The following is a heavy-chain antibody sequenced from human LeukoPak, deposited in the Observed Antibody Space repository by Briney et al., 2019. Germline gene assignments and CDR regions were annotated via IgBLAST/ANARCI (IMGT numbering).Heavy chain of an antibody. J-gene: IGHJ4*02. V-gene: IGHV3-7*03. CDR3: TRCPSSTSCYGILLDY. Sequence: PGGSLRLSCAASGFTFSGYWMSWVRQTPEKGLEWVANIKQDGYEKYYVDSVKGRFTISRDNSKDTLSLQMNSLTAQDTAVYYCTRCPSSTSCYGILLDYWGQGTLVTVSS. CDR2: IKQDGYEK. CDR1: GFTFSGYW. D-gene: IGHD2-2*01.